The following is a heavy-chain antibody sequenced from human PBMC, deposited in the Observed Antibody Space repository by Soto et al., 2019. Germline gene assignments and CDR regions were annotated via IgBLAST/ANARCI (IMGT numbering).Heavy chain of an antibody. V-gene: IGHV3-30*18. CDR1: GFTFSSYG. Sequence: QVQLVESGGGVVQPGRSLRLSCAASGFTFSSYGMHGVRQAPGKGLEWVAVISYDGSNKYYADSVKGRFTISRDNSKNTLYPQMNSLRAEDTAVYYCAKVMYGSGRLPLYWGQGTLVTVSS. CDR3: AKVMYGSGRLPLY. J-gene: IGHJ4*02. D-gene: IGHD3-10*01. CDR2: ISYDGSNK.